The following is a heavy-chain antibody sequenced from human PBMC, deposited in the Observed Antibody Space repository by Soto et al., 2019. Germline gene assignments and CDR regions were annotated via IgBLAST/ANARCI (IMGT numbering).Heavy chain of an antibody. D-gene: IGHD3-16*01. CDR2: IDPGDSNT. Sequence: PGECLTSSCPSSGYSFTYFWISWVRQMPGKGLEWMGRIDPGDSNTIYSPSFQGHVTISVDKSSSTSYLQWGSLKASDTAIYYCAKQGGYYYYGMDAWGQGTTVPVSS. V-gene: IGHV5-10-1*01. CDR1: GYSFTYFW. J-gene: IGHJ6*02. CDR3: AKQGGYYYYGMDA.